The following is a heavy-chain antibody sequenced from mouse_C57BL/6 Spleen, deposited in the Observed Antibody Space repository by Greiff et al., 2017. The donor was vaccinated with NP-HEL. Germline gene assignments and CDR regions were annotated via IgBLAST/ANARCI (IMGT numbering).Heavy chain of an antibody. D-gene: IGHD2-3*01. CDR2: INPSNGGT. CDR3: ARTGDGYPNYYAMDY. V-gene: IGHV1-53*01. CDR1: GYTFTSYW. Sequence: QVQLQQSGTELVKPGASVKLSCKASGYTFTSYWMHWVKQRPGQGLEWIGNINPSNGGTNYNEKFKSKATLTVDKSSSTAYMQLSSLTSEDSAVYYCARTGDGYPNYYAMDYWGQGTSVTVSS. J-gene: IGHJ4*01.